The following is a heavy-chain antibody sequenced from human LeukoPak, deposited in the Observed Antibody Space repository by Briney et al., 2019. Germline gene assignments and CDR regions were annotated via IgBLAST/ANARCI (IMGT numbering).Heavy chain of an antibody. V-gene: IGHV3-20*04. CDR1: GFTFDDYG. CDR2: INWNGGST. D-gene: IGHD3-10*01. Sequence: GGSLRLSCAASGFTFDDYGMSWVRQAPGKGLEWVSGINWNGGSTGYADSVKGRFTISRDNAKNSLYLQMNSLRAEDTALYYCARERSLLWLGELSNYYYYYMDVWGKGTTVTVSS. J-gene: IGHJ6*03. CDR3: ARERSLLWLGELSNYYYYYMDV.